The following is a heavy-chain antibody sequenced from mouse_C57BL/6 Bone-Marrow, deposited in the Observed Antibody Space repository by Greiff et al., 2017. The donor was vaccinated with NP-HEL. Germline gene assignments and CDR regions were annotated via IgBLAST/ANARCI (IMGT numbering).Heavy chain of an antibody. CDR1: GFSLTSYG. V-gene: IGHV2-2*01. D-gene: IGHD2-1*01. CDR2: IWSGGST. CDR3: ARGGIYYGNNWYFDV. J-gene: IGHJ1*03. Sequence: QVQLKESGPGLVQPSQSLSITCTVSGFSLTSYGVHWVRQSPGKGLEWLGVIWSGGSTDYNAAFISRLSISKDNSKSQVFFKMNSLQADDTAIYYCARGGIYYGNNWYFDVWGTGTTVTVSS.